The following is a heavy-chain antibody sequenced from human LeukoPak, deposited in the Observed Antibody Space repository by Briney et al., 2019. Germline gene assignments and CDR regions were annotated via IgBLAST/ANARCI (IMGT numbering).Heavy chain of an antibody. Sequence: ASVNVSYKASGYTFTVYFMHWVRQAPGQGPEWMGWINPNSGGTNYAQKFQGRVIMTRDTSISTAYMELSRLRSGDPAVYVCARVCERYYFDYWGQGTLVTVSS. V-gene: IGHV1-2*02. CDR2: INPNSGGT. CDR3: ARVCERYYFDY. D-gene: IGHD1-1*01. J-gene: IGHJ4*02. CDR1: GYTFTVYF.